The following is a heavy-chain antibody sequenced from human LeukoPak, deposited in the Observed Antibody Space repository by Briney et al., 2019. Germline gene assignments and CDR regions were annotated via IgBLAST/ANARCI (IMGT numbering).Heavy chain of an antibody. CDR1: GGSISSGSYY. V-gene: IGHV4-61*02. Sequence: SQTLSLTCTVSGGSISSGSYYWSSIRQPAGKGLEWIGRIYTSGSTNYNPSLKSRVTISVDTSKNQFSLKLSSVTAADTAVYYCAGSDYGMDVWGQGTTVTVSS. J-gene: IGHJ6*02. CDR3: AGSDYGMDV. CDR2: IYTSGST.